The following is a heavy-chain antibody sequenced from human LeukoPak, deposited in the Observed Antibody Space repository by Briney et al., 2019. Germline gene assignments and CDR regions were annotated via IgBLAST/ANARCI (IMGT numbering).Heavy chain of an antibody. CDR2: IIPIFGTA. CDR1: GYTFTGYY. Sequence: GASVKVSCKASGYTFTGYYMHWVRQAPGQGLEWMGGIIPIFGTANYAQKFQGRVTITADKSTSTAYMELSRLRSDDTAVYYCARDYYDSSGYYYVVYWGQGTLVTVSS. D-gene: IGHD3-22*01. V-gene: IGHV1-69*06. CDR3: ARDYYDSSGYYYVVY. J-gene: IGHJ4*02.